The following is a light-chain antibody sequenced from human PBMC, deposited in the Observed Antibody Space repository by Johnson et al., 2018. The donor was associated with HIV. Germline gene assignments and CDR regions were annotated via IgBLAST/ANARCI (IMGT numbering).Light chain of an antibody. CDR2: DNN. V-gene: IGLV1-51*01. J-gene: IGLJ1*01. CDR1: SSNIGNNY. Sequence: QSVLTQPPSVSAAPGQKVTISCSGSSSNIGNNYVSWYQQLPGTAPKLLIYDNNKRPSGIPDRFSGSKSGTSATLGITGLQTGDEADYYCGTWDSSLSAGLYFFGTRTNVTVL. CDR3: GTWDSSLSAGLYF.